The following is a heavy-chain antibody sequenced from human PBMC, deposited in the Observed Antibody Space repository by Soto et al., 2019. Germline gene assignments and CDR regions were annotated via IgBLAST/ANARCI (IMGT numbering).Heavy chain of an antibody. V-gene: IGHV3-30*18. D-gene: IGHD1-26*01. CDR2: ISSDGSIK. CDR3: AKDRPYIGSY. Sequence: QVQLVESGGGVVQPGRSLRLSCAASGFTFSTFGMHWVRKAPGKALEWVAVISSDGSIKYYADSVKGRFTISRDNSKNMLFLQMNSLRAEDTAVYYCAKDRPYIGSYWGQGILVTVSS. J-gene: IGHJ4*02. CDR1: GFTFSTFG.